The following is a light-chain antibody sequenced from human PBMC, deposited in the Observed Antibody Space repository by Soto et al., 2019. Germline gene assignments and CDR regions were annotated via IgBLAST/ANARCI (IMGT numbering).Light chain of an antibody. CDR1: SSDIGSYNY. CDR2: DVS. V-gene: IGLV2-14*01. CDR3: SSYTSSSTLV. J-gene: IGLJ2*01. Sequence: QSALTQPASVSGSPGQSITISCTGTSSDIGSYNYVSWYQQHPGKAPKLMIYDVSNRPSGVSDRFSGSKSDNTASLTISGLQAEDDADYYCSSYTSSSTLVFGGGTKLTVL.